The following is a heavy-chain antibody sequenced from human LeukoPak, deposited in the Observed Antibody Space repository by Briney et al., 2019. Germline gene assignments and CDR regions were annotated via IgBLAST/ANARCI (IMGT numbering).Heavy chain of an antibody. Sequence: SVKVSCKASGYTFTNYGISWVRQAPGQGLEWMGWISIYNGNTDYAQKLRGRVTLTTDTSTSTAYMELKSLRSDDTAVYYCARITYDFWSGYYMPDDPWGQGTLVTVSS. V-gene: IGHV1-18*01. CDR1: GYTFTNYG. CDR3: ARITYDFWSGYYMPDDP. D-gene: IGHD3-3*01. CDR2: ISIYNGNT. J-gene: IGHJ5*02.